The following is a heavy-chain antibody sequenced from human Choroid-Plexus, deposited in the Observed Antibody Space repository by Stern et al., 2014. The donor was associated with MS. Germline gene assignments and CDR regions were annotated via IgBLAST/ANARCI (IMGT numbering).Heavy chain of an antibody. D-gene: IGHD3-3*01. CDR2: INPNTGGT. V-gene: IGHV1-2*02. Sequence: QVQLMQSGAEVKKPGASVKVSCQTSGYIFTGYYIHWVRQAPGQGLEWMAWINPNTGGTKYAQKFQDRGPMSRDTSISTAYVELSSLTSDDTAVYYCARDQRGITIFGVVTDYYYLGMDVWGQGTTVTVSS. CDR1: GYIFTGYY. J-gene: IGHJ6*02. CDR3: ARDQRGITIFGVVTDYYYLGMDV.